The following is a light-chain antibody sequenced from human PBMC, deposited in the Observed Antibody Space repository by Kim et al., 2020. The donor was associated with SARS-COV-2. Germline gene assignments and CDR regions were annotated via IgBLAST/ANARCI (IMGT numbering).Light chain of an antibody. V-gene: IGLV3-9*01. CDR1: NIGSKN. CDR3: QVWDSSTAWV. J-gene: IGLJ3*02. CDR2: RDS. Sequence: SYELTQPLSVSVALGQTARITCGGNNIGSKNVHWYQQKPGQAPVLVIYRDSNRPSGIPERFSRSNSGNTATLTISSAQAGDEADYYCQVWDSSTAWVFGG.